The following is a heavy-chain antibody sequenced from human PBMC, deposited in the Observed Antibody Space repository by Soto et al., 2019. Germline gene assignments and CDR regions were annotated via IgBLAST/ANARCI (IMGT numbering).Heavy chain of an antibody. CDR3: ARESRSAAGTVEY. D-gene: IGHD6-13*01. V-gene: IGHV4-4*07. CDR1: GASISNYY. Sequence: QVQLQESGPGLVKPSETLSLTCTVSGASISNYYLSWIRQPAGKGLEWIGRIYASGNTNYNPSLKSRVTMSVDTSKTQFSLNLNSVTAADTAVYYCARESRSAAGTVEYWGQGTLVTVSS. CDR2: IYASGNT. J-gene: IGHJ4*02.